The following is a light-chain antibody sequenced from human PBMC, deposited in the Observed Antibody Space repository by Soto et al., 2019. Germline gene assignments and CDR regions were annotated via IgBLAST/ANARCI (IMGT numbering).Light chain of an antibody. CDR1: QSLVHSDGNTY. Sequence: DIVLTQTPLSSPVTLGQPASISCRSSQSLVHSDGNTYLTWLQQRPGQPPRLLIYMISNRFSGVPDRFSGSGAGTYFTLKISRVEAEDVGVYYCMQATQSSTFGQVTKLEIK. CDR2: MIS. V-gene: IGKV2-24*01. CDR3: MQATQSST. J-gene: IGKJ2*01.